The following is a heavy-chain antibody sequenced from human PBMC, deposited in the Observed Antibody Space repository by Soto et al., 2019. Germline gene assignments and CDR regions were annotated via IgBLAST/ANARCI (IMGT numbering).Heavy chain of an antibody. CDR1: GGSISSYY. V-gene: IGHV4-59*01. J-gene: IGHJ6*02. CDR3: ARAAVGTGWIYYYYGMDV. CDR2: IYYSGST. D-gene: IGHD6-13*01. Sequence: SETLSLTCTVSGGSISSYYRSWIRQPPGKGLGWIGYIYYSGSTNYNPSLKSRVTISVDTSKNQFSLKLSSVTAADTSVYYCARAAVGTGWIYYYYGMDVWGQGTTVTVS.